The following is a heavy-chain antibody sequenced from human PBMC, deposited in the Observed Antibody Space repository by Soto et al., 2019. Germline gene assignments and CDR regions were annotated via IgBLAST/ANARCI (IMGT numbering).Heavy chain of an antibody. CDR2: ISSSSSYI. D-gene: IGHD4-4*01. CDR1: GFTFSSYS. Sequence: PGGSLRLSCAASGFTFSSYSMNWVRQAPGKGLEWVSSISSSSSYIYYADSVKGRFTISRDNAKNSLYLQMNSLRAEDTAVYYCARVIPSKQPEDHYYFDYWGQGT. CDR3: ARVIPSKQPEDHYYFDY. J-gene: IGHJ4*02. V-gene: IGHV3-21*01.